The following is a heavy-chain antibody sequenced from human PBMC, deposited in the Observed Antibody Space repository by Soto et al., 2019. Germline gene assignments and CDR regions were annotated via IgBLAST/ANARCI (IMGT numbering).Heavy chain of an antibody. D-gene: IGHD1-26*01. CDR2: IYDSGST. J-gene: IGHJ4*02. CDR3: ARARGSYLYFDY. CDR1: GGSISSSNW. Sequence: ASETLSLTCAVSGGSISSSNWWSWVRQPPGKGLEWIGEIYDSGSTNYNPSLKSRVTISVDKSKNQFSLKLSSVTAADTAVYYCARARGSYLYFDYWGQGTLVTVSS. V-gene: IGHV4-4*02.